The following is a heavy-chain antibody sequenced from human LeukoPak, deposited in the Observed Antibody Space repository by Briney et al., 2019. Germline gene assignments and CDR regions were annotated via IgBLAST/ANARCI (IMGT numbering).Heavy chain of an antibody. CDR1: GGSISSSSYY. Sequence: SETLSLTCTVSGGSISSSSYYWGWIRRPPGKGLEWIGSIYYSGSTYYNPSLKSRVTISVDTSKNQFSPKLSSVTAADTAVYYCARLITMVRGALDYWGQGTLVTVSS. J-gene: IGHJ4*02. CDR2: IYYSGST. D-gene: IGHD3-10*01. V-gene: IGHV4-39*01. CDR3: ARLITMVRGALDY.